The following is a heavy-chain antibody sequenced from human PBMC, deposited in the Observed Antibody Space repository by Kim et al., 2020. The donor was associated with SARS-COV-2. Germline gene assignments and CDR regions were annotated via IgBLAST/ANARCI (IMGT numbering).Heavy chain of an antibody. CDR1: GGSISSSSYY. J-gene: IGHJ6*01. CDR2: IYYSGST. V-gene: IGHV4-39*01. D-gene: IGHD6-13*01. CDR3: ASPRRDSSSWYYYYGM. Sequence: SETLSLTCTVSGGSISSSSYYWGWIRHPPGKGLEWIGSIYYSGSTYYNPSLKSRVTISVDTSKNQFSLKLSSVTAADTAVYYCASPRRDSSSWYYYYGM.